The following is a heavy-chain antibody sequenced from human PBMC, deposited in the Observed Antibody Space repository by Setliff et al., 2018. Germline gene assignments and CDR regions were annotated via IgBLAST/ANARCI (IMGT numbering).Heavy chain of an antibody. V-gene: IGHV4-39*02. D-gene: IGHD6-19*01. CDR1: GGSISSSSYY. CDR3: ARDRQWLVHGYYYYGMDV. CDR2: MYDSGST. J-gene: IGHJ6*02. Sequence: SETLSLTCTVSGGSISSSSYYWGWIRQPPGKGLEWIGSMYDSGSTYYNPSLKSRVTISVDTSKTQFSLKLSSVTAADTAVYYCARDRQWLVHGYYYYGMDVWGQGTTVTVSS.